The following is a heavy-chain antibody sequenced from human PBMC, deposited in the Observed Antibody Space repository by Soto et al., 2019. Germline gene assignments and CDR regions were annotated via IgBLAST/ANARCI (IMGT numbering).Heavy chain of an antibody. J-gene: IGHJ4*02. CDR2: IYYSGST. CDR3: ARDNRIAAAGIVY. Sequence: SETLSLTCTVSGGSISSGDYYWSWIRQPPGKGLEWIGYIYYSGSTYHNPSLKSRVTISVDTSKNQFSLKLSSVTAADTAVYYCARDNRIAAAGIVYWGQGTLVTVSS. CDR1: GGSISSGDYY. D-gene: IGHD6-13*01. V-gene: IGHV4-30-4*01.